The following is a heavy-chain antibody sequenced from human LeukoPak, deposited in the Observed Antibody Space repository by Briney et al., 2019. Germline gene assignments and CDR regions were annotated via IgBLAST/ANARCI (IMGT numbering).Heavy chain of an antibody. CDR1: GITLSNYG. V-gene: IGHV3-23*01. CDR3: AKRGVVIRVFLVGFHKEANYFDS. D-gene: IGHD3-10*01. Sequence: GGSLRLSCAVSGITLSNYGMSWVRRAPGKGLEWDAGISGSGGTTNYADSVKGRFTISRDNPKNTLYLQMNSLRAEDTAVYFCAKRGVVIRVFLVGFHKEANYFDSWGQGALVTVSS. CDR2: ISGSGGTT. J-gene: IGHJ4*02.